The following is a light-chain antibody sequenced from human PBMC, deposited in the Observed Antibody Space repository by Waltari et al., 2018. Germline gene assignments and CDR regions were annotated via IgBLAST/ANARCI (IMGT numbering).Light chain of an antibody. J-gene: IGKJ4*01. CDR2: DAS. CDR3: QQTYSVPLT. CDR1: QSVSTY. V-gene: IGKV3-11*01. Sequence: EIVLTQSPATLSLSPGDGATLSCRASQSVSTYLAWYQEKPGQAPRLLIYDASNRATGIPARFSGSGSGTDFTLTISSLQPEDFATYYCQQTYSVPLTFGGGTKVEVK.